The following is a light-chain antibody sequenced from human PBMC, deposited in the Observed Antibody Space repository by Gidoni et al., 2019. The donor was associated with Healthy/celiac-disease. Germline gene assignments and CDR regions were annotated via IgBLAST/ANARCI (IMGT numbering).Light chain of an antibody. Sequence: IVLTQSPGTRSLYPGERATLSCRASQSVSSSYLSWYQKKPGQAPRLLIYGASIRATGIPDRFSGSGSGTDFTLTISRLVPEDFAVYYCQQYGSSRWTFGPGTKVDVK. V-gene: IGKV3-20*01. CDR1: QSVSSSY. CDR2: GAS. J-gene: IGKJ1*01. CDR3: QQYGSSRWT.